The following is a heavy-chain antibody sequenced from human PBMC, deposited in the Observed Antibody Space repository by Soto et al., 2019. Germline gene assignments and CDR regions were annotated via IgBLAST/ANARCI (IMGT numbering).Heavy chain of an antibody. CDR2: INPSGGRK. J-gene: IGHJ5*02. V-gene: IGHV1-46*01. CDR3: ARGDWFDP. CDR1: GYTFTSYY. Sequence: QVQLVQSGAEVKKPGASVKVSCKASGYTFTSYYMHWVRQALGKGLEWMGIINPSGGRKSYEQKFQGRVTMTRDTSTSTVYMELSILRSEDTAVYYCARGDWFDPWGQGTLVTVSS.